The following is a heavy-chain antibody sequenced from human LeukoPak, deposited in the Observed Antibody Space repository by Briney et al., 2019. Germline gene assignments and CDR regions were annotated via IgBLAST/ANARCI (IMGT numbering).Heavy chain of an antibody. Sequence: GASVKVSCKASGGTFSSYAISWVRQAPGQGLEWMGGIIPIFGTANYAQKFQGRVTITADESTSTAYMELSSLRSEDTAVYYCARNLYYDSPSLYYYYGMDVWGQGTTVTVSS. CDR1: GGTFSSYA. CDR2: IIPIFGTA. V-gene: IGHV1-69*01. CDR3: ARNLYYDSPSLYYYYGMDV. D-gene: IGHD3-22*01. J-gene: IGHJ6*02.